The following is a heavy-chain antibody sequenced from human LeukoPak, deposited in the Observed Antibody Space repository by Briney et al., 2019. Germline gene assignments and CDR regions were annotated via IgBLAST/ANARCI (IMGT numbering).Heavy chain of an antibody. CDR2: ISGSGGDT. Sequence: GGSLRLSCAASGFTFSSYAMSWVRQAPGKGLEWVSAISGSGGDTYYADSVKGRFTMSRDNSKNTLYLQMNSLRAEDTAVYYCAKGRSSAIRDFGYWGQGSLVTVSS. CDR1: GFTFSSYA. CDR3: AKGRSSAIRDFGY. V-gene: IGHV3-23*01. D-gene: IGHD2-2*01. J-gene: IGHJ4*02.